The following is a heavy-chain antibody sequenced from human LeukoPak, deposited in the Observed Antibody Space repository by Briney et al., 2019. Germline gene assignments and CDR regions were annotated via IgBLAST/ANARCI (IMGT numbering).Heavy chain of an antibody. Sequence: ASVKVSRKASGYTFTGYYMHWVRQAPGQGLEWMGWINPNSGGTNYAQKFQGRVTMTRDTSISTAYMELSRLRSDDTAVYYCASLSVWSLSVYSSGWYRHGMDVWGQGTTVTVSS. CDR1: GYTFTGYY. CDR2: INPNSGGT. J-gene: IGHJ6*02. V-gene: IGHV1-2*02. CDR3: ASLSVWSLSVYSSGWYRHGMDV. D-gene: IGHD6-19*01.